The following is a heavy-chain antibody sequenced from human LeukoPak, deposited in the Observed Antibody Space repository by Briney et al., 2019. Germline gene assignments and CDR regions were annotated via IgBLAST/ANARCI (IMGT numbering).Heavy chain of an antibody. CDR3: ARHEYSSSWYRSNWFDP. J-gene: IGHJ5*02. D-gene: IGHD6-13*01. V-gene: IGHV4-39*01. CDR1: GGSISSSSYY. CDR2: IYYSGST. Sequence: KPSETLSLTCTVSGGSISSSSYYWGWIRQPPGKGLEWIGRIYYSGSTYYNPSLKSRVTISVDTSKNQFSLKLSSVTAADTAVYYCARHEYSSSWYRSNWFDPWGQGTLVTVSS.